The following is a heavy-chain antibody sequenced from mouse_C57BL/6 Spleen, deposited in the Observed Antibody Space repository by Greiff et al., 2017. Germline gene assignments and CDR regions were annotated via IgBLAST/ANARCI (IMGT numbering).Heavy chain of an antibody. D-gene: IGHD1-1*01. J-gene: IGHJ2*01. CDR3: ARDYGSPYYFDY. CDR2: IRSGGSYT. V-gene: IGHV5-6*01. CDR1: VFTFSSYG. Sequence: EVHLVESGGDLVKPGGSLKLSCAASVFTFSSYGMSWVRQTPDKRLEWVATIRSGGSYTYYPDSVKGRFTISRDNAKNTLYLQLRSLKSEDTAMYYCARDYGSPYYFDYWGQGTTLTVSS.